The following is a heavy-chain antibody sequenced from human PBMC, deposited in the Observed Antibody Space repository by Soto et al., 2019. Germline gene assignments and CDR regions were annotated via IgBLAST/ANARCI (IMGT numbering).Heavy chain of an antibody. D-gene: IGHD6-6*01. CDR1: GFTFGSYA. V-gene: IGHV3-30-3*01. CDR3: VRALGRPYEY. J-gene: IGHJ4*02. Sequence: QVQLVESGGGVVQPGRSLRLSCAASGFTFGSYAMHWVRQAPGKVLEWVAVISYDGGEKYYADSVRGRFTISRDNSKNTLDLQMNSVGCEDSAVYICVRALGRPYEYWGQGTLVTVSA. CDR2: ISYDGGEK.